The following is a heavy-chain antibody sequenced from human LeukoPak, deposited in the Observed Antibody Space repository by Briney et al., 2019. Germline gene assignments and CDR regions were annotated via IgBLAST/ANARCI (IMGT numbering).Heavy chain of an antibody. CDR1: GYSFTSYW. CDR3: ARLTVAGTGHFDY. D-gene: IGHD6-19*01. V-gene: IGHV5-51*01. J-gene: IGHJ4*02. Sequence: GESLKISCKRSGYSFTSYWIGWVRQMHGKGLKWMGIIYPGDADTRYSPSFQGQVTISADKSISTAYLQWSSLKASDTAMYYCARLTVAGTGHFDYWGQGTLVSVSS. CDR2: IYPGDADT.